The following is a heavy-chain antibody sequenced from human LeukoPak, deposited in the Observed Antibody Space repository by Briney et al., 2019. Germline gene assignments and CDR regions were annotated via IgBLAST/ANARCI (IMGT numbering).Heavy chain of an antibody. Sequence: GASVKVPCKASGYTFTGYYMHWVRQAPGQGLEWMGWINPNSGGTNYAQKFQGRVTMTRDTSISTAYMELSGLRSDDTAVYYCARVVIVVVPAAIPAFDYWGQGTLVTVSS. CDR1: GYTFTGYY. CDR3: ARVVIVVVPAAIPAFDY. J-gene: IGHJ4*02. D-gene: IGHD2-2*02. CDR2: INPNSGGT. V-gene: IGHV1-2*02.